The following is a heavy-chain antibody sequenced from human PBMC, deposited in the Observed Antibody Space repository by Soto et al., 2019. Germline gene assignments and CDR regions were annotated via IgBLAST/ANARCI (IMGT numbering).Heavy chain of an antibody. CDR2: ISAYNANT. Sequence: ASVKVSCKASGYTVTSYGISWVRQAPGQVLEWMGWISAYNANTNYAQKLQGRVTMTTDTSTSTAYMELRSLRSDDTAVYYCARDRGYDFWSGYYYYGMDVWGQGTTVTVSS. D-gene: IGHD3-3*01. CDR3: ARDRGYDFWSGYYYYGMDV. V-gene: IGHV1-18*04. J-gene: IGHJ6*02. CDR1: GYTVTSYG.